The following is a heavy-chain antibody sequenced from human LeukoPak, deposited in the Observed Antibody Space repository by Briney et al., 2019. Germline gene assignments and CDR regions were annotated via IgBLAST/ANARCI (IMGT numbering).Heavy chain of an antibody. D-gene: IGHD6-13*01. CDR3: ARARGIAATGFFDY. J-gene: IGHJ4*02. CDR1: GYTSTSDY. CDR2: NNPSGGST. V-gene: IGHV1-46*01. Sequence: GASVKVSCRASGYTSTSDYMDWVRQAPGQWLELMGLNNPSGGSTSYAQKFQGRVTMTRDTSTSTVYMELSSLRSEDTAVYYCARARGIAATGFFDYWGQGTLVTVSS.